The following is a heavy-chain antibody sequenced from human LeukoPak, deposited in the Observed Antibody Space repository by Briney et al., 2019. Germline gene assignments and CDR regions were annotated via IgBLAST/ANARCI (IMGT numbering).Heavy chain of an antibody. Sequence: PSETLSLTCTVSGGSISSGGYYWSWIRQHPGKGLEWIGYIYYSGSTYYNPSHKSRVTISVDTSKNQFSLKLSSVTAADTAVYYCARDTFYGSGSSFGYYYGMDVWGQGTTVTVSS. CDR3: ARDTFYGSGSSFGYYYGMDV. CDR2: IYYSGST. J-gene: IGHJ6*02. V-gene: IGHV4-31*03. CDR1: GGSISSGGYY. D-gene: IGHD3-10*01.